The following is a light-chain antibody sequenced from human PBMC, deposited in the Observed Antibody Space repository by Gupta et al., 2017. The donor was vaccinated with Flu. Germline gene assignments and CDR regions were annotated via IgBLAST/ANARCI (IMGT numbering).Light chain of an antibody. CDR1: SSDVGGYNY. CDR2: EVS. Sequence: LTPPPPVSLSPGPSITLSRPVTSSDVGGYNYVSWYQQHPGKAPKLMIYEVSNRPSGVSNRFSGSKSVNTASLTISGLQAEDEADYYCSSYTSSGTWVFGGGTKLTVL. V-gene: IGLV2-14*01. J-gene: IGLJ3*02. CDR3: SSYTSSGTWV.